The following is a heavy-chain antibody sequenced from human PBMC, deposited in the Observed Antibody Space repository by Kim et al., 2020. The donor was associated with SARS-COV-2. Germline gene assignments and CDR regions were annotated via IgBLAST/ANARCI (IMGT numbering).Heavy chain of an antibody. Sequence: SETLSLTCTVSGGSISSYYWSWIRQPPGKGLEWIGYIYYSGSTNYNPSLKSRVTISVDTSKNQFSLKLSSVTAADTAVYYCARDSIVVVNDYYYYYGMDVWGQGTTVTVSS. CDR2: IYYSGST. J-gene: IGHJ6*02. CDR1: GGSISSYY. V-gene: IGHV4-59*13. CDR3: ARDSIVVVNDYYYYYGMDV. D-gene: IGHD2-21*01.